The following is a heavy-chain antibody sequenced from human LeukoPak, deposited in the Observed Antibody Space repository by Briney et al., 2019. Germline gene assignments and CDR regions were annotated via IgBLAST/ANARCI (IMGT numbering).Heavy chain of an antibody. Sequence: GASVKVSCKASGYTFTSYGISWVRQAPGQGLEWMGWISVYNGNTNYAQKFQGRVTMTRDMSTSTVYMELSSLRSEDTAVYYCARDRGYYDSSGYENWFDPWGQGTLVTVSS. D-gene: IGHD3-22*01. J-gene: IGHJ5*02. V-gene: IGHV1-18*01. CDR1: GYTFTSYG. CDR2: ISVYNGNT. CDR3: ARDRGYYDSSGYENWFDP.